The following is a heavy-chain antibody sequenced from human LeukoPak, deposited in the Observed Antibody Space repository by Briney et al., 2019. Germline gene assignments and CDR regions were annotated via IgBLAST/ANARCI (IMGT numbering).Heavy chain of an antibody. J-gene: IGHJ2*01. CDR1: GGSISSSSYY. CDR2: IYYSGST. CDR3: ARDSDYDFWSGYRSHWYFDL. D-gene: IGHD3-3*01. Sequence: SETLSLTCTVSGGSISSSSYYWGWIRQPPGKGLEWIGSIYYSGSTYYNPSLKSRVTISVDTSKNQFSLKLSSVTAADTAVYYCARDSDYDFWSGYRSHWYFDLWGRGTLVTVSS. V-gene: IGHV4-39*02.